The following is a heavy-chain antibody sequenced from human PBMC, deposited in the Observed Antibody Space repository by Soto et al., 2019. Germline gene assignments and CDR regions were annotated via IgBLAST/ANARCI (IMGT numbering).Heavy chain of an antibody. CDR1: GYTFTSYY. V-gene: IGHV1-46*01. CDR2: INPSGGST. Sequence: GASVKVSCKASGYTFTSYYMHWVRQAPGQGLEWMGIINPSGGSTSYAQKFQGRVTMTRDTSTSTVYMELSSLRSEDTAVYYCARVGCTNGVCYGLDAFDIWGQGTMVTVSS. J-gene: IGHJ3*02. CDR3: ARVGCTNGVCYGLDAFDI. D-gene: IGHD2-8*01.